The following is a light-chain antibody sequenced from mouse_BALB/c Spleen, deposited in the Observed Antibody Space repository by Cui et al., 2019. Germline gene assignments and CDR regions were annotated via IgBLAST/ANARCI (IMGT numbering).Light chain of an antibody. CDR3: QQYSSYPWT. Sequence: DIVMTQSHKFMSTSVGDRVSITCKASQDVGTAVAWYQQKPGQSPKLLIYWASTRHTGVPDPFTGSGSGTDFTLTISNVQSEDLADYFCQQYSSYPWTFGGGTKLEIK. CDR2: WAS. V-gene: IGKV6-23*01. J-gene: IGKJ1*01. CDR1: QDVGTA.